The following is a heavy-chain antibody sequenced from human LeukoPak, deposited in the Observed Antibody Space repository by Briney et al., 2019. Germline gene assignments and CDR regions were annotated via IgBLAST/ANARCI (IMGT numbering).Heavy chain of an antibody. CDR2: IHIYRGNT. D-gene: IGHD6-13*01. Sequence: ASVKVSCKASGYSSTNYGISWVRQAPGQGLELMGWIHIYRGNTNYAQKFQGRVTMTTDTSTSTVYMEVRGLRSDDTAMYYCARDVGITVADSFDPWGQGTLVTVSS. CDR3: ARDVGITVADSFDP. J-gene: IGHJ5*02. V-gene: IGHV1-18*01. CDR1: GYSSTNYG.